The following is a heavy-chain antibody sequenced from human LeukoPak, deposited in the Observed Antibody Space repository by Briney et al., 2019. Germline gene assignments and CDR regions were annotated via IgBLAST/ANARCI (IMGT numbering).Heavy chain of an antibody. CDR3: ARPILTGSDAFDI. Sequence: GESLKISCKGSGYSFTSYWIGWVRQMPGKGLEWMGIIYPGDSDTRYSPSFQGQVTISADKSSSTAYLQWSSLKASDTAMYYCARPILTGSDAFDIWGQGTMVTVSS. J-gene: IGHJ3*02. CDR1: GYSFTSYW. CDR2: IYPGDSDT. D-gene: IGHD3-9*01. V-gene: IGHV5-51*01.